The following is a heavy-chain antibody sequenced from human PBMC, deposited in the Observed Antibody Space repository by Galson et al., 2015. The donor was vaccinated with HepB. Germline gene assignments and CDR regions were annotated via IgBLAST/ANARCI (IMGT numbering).Heavy chain of an antibody. D-gene: IGHD6-13*01. CDR1: GYTFSGYY. Sequence: SVKVSCKASGYTFSGYYMHWVRQAPGQGLEWMGWINPNSGGTNYAQKFQGRVTMTRDTSISTAYMELSRLRSDDTAVYYCAKADSVASGTPFYYSYGMDVWGQGTTVTVSS. CDR3: AKADSVASGTPFYYSYGMDV. J-gene: IGHJ6*02. CDR2: INPNSGGT. V-gene: IGHV1-2*02.